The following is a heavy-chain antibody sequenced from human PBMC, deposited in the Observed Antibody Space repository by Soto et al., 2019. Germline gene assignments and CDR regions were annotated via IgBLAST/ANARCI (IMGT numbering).Heavy chain of an antibody. D-gene: IGHD4-17*01. CDR3: ARDRDDYGDYVGWFDP. CDR1: GGSISSGGYY. V-gene: IGHV4-31*03. Sequence: PSETLSLTCTVSGGSISSGGYYWSWIRQHPGKGLEWIGYIYYSGSTYYNPSLKSRVTISVDTSKNQFSLKLSSVTAADTAVYYCARDRDDYGDYVGWFDPWGQGTLVTVSS. J-gene: IGHJ5*02. CDR2: IYYSGST.